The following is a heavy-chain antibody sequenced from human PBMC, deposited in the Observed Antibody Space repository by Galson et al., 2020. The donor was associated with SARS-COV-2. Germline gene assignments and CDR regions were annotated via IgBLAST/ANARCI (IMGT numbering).Heavy chain of an antibody. V-gene: IGHV3-15*05. CDR2: IKSKTDGGTT. Sequence: GGSLRLSCAASGITFENAWMSWVRQGPGKGLEWVGRIKSKTDGGTTDYATPVKGRFTISRDDSKNTLYLQMNSLKTEDTAVYYCTTDLPAAANLFDPWGQGTLVTVSS. J-gene: IGHJ5*02. CDR3: TTDLPAAANLFDP. D-gene: IGHD2-2*01. CDR1: GITFENAW.